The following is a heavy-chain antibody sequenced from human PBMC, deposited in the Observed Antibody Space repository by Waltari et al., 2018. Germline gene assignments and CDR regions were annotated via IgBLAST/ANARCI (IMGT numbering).Heavy chain of an antibody. Sequence: EVQLVQSGAEVKKPGESLKISCKGSGYSFTSYWIGWVRQMPGKGLEWMGIIYPVDSDTRYSPSFQGQVTISADKSISTAYLQWSSLKASDTAMYYCARPYYDSSGYYYYFDYWGQGTLVTVSS. CDR2: IYPVDSDT. V-gene: IGHV5-51*01. D-gene: IGHD3-22*01. CDR1: GYSFTSYW. CDR3: ARPYYDSSGYYYYFDY. J-gene: IGHJ4*02.